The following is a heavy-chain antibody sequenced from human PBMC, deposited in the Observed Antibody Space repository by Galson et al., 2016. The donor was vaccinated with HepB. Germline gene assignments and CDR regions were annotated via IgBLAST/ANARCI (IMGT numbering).Heavy chain of an antibody. Sequence: SVKVSCKASGYTLTSYGLSWVRQAPGQGLEWMGWISPYNGNTIYAQNLQGRVTMTIDTSTNTAYMELRSLRSDDTAVYYCARVKRGDYYYYMDVWGKGTTVTVSS. CDR1: GYTLTSYG. V-gene: IGHV1-18*04. CDR3: ARVKRGDYYYYMDV. J-gene: IGHJ6*03. D-gene: IGHD3-10*01. CDR2: ISPYNGNT.